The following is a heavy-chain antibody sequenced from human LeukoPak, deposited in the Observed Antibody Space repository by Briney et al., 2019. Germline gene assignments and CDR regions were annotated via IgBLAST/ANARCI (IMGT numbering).Heavy chain of an antibody. CDR1: GGSISSYY. Sequence: PSETLSLTCTVSGGSISSYYWSWIRQPAGKGLEWIGRIYTSGSTNYNPSLKSRVTISVDRSKNQFSLKLSSVTAADTAVYYCARTRLLLLFDYWGQGTLVTVSS. CDR3: ARTRLLLLFDY. J-gene: IGHJ4*02. D-gene: IGHD3-22*01. CDR2: IYTSGST. V-gene: IGHV4-4*07.